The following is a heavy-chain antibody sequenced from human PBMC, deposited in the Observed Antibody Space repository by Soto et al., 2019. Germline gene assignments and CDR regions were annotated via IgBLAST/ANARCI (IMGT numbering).Heavy chain of an antibody. V-gene: IGHV2-5*02. J-gene: IGHJ4*02. CDR2: IYWDDDK. Sequence: QITLKESGPTLVKPTQPLTLTCTFSGFSLSTSGVGVGWIRQPPGKALEWLALIYWDDDKRYSSSLNSRLTXTXXTSKNQVVLTMTNMDPVDTATYYCAHSRPPRLLDYWGQGTLVTVSS. CDR1: GFSLSTSGVG. D-gene: IGHD6-6*01. CDR3: AHSRPPRLLDY.